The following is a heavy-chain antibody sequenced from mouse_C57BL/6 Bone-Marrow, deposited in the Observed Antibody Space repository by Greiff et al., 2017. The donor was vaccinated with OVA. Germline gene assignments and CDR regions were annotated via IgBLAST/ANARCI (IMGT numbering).Heavy chain of an antibody. Sequence: QVQLQQSGPGLVQPSQSLSITCTVSGFSLTSYGVHWVRQSPGKGLEWLGVIWRGGSTDYNAAFMSRLSITKDNSKSQVFFKMNSLQADDTAIYYCAKSYDGYPLYWYFDVWGTGTTVTVSS. CDR3: AKSYDGYPLYWYFDV. D-gene: IGHD2-3*01. J-gene: IGHJ1*03. CDR1: GFSLTSYG. V-gene: IGHV2-5*01. CDR2: IWRGGST.